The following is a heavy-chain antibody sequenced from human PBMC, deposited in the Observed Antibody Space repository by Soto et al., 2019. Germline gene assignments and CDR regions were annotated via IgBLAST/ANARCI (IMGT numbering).Heavy chain of an antibody. J-gene: IGHJ4*02. CDR2: ISSSSSYI. D-gene: IGHD5-18*01. Sequence: WVRQAPGKGLGWVSSISSSSSYIYYADSVKGRFTISRDNAKNSLYLQMNSLRAEDTAVYYCARDQPGYSYGYGLGYWGQGTLVTVSS. V-gene: IGHV3-21*01. CDR3: ARDQPGYSYGYGLGY.